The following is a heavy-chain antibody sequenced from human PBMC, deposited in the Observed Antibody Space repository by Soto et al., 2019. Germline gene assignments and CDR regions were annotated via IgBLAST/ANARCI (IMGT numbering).Heavy chain of an antibody. CDR1: GGSFKSGSYS. CDR3: ARDFAYFDS. J-gene: IGHJ4*02. D-gene: IGHD3-3*01. V-gene: IGHV4-61*01. Sequence: SETLSLTCTVSGGSFKSGSYSWSWIRQPPGKGLEWIGYVYHTGRNSYNPSLKSRVSISMDTSKNQFSLNLDSVTAADTAVYFCARDFAYFDSWGQGTLVTVSS. CDR2: VYHTGRN.